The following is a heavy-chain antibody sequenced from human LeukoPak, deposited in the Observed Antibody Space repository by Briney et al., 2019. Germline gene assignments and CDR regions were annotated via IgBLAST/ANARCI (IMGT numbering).Heavy chain of an antibody. CDR2: ISYDGSNK. V-gene: IGHV3-30-3*01. Sequence: GRSLRLSCAASGFTFSSYAMHWVRQAPGKGLEWVAVISYDGSNKDYADSVKGRFTISRDNSKNTLYLQMNSLRAEDTAVYYCASGGIQLWSFDYWGQGTLVTVSS. J-gene: IGHJ4*02. D-gene: IGHD5-18*01. CDR1: GFTFSSYA. CDR3: ASGGIQLWSFDY.